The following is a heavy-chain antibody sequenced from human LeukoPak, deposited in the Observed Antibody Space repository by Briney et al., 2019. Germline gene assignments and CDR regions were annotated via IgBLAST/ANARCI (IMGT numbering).Heavy chain of an antibody. CDR3: AKESDGGDYYIDY. D-gene: IGHD4/OR15-4a*01. J-gene: IGHJ4*01. CDR2: ISWDGGSK. V-gene: IGHV3-43*01. Sequence: GGSLRLSCAASGFTFSSYAMHWVRQAPGKGLEWVSLISWDGGSKYYADSVKGRFTISRDNSKNSLYLQMNSLRTEDTALYYCAKESDGGDYYIDYWGQEPWSPSPQ. CDR1: GFTFSSYA.